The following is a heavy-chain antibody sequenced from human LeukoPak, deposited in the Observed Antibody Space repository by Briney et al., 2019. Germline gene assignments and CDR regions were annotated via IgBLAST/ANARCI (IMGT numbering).Heavy chain of an antibody. CDR1: GFAFSDYW. D-gene: IGHD3-3*01. V-gene: IGHV3-30*03. Sequence: PGGSLRLSCAASGFAFSDYWMSWVRQAPGKGLEWVAIISNDGSRKYYAHSVEGRFTISRDNSKNTLYLQMDSLRAEDTAVYYCARDRAWNYFDYWGQGTLVTVSS. CDR3: ARDRAWNYFDY. CDR2: ISNDGSRK. J-gene: IGHJ4*02.